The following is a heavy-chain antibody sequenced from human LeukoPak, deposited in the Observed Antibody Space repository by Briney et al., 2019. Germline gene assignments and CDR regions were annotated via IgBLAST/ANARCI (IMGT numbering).Heavy chain of an antibody. CDR3: ARDPAYYDILTGQRWYYFDY. V-gene: IGHV3-21*01. CDR1: GFTFSSYS. CDR2: ISSSSSYI. J-gene: IGHJ4*02. D-gene: IGHD3-9*01. Sequence: NAGGSLRLSCAASGFTFSSYSMNWVRQAPGKGLEWVSSISSSSSYIYYADSVKGRFTISRDNAKNSLYLQMNSLRAEDTAVYYCARDPAYYDILTGQRWYYFDYWGQGTLATVSS.